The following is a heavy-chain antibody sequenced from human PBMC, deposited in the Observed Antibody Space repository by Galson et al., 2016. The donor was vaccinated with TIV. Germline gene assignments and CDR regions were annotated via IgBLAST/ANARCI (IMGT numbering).Heavy chain of an antibody. CDR3: ATFSGGSPRRPFDI. J-gene: IGHJ3*02. V-gene: IGHV1-46*01. D-gene: IGHD2-15*01. Sequence: SVKVSCKASGYTFTSYYLHWVRQAPGQGLEWMGVIDPSGGTTIYAQNYQGGVTMTRDTSTNTVYMDLSGLRSDDRAVYYCATFSGGSPRRPFDIWGQGTKVIVSS. CDR2: IDPSGGTT. CDR1: GYTFTSYY.